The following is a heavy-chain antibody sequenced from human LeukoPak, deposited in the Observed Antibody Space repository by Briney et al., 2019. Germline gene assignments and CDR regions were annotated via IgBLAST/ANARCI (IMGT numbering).Heavy chain of an antibody. J-gene: IGHJ3*02. V-gene: IGHV3-21*01. Sequence: GGSLRLSCAASGFTFSSYSMNWVRQAPGKGLEWVSSISSSSSYIYYADSVKGRFTISRDNAKNSLYLQVNSLRAEDTAVYYCARDPQVVPALLWAFDIWGQGTMVTVSS. CDR1: GFTFSSYS. CDR3: ARDPQVVPALLWAFDI. D-gene: IGHD2-2*01. CDR2: ISSSSSYI.